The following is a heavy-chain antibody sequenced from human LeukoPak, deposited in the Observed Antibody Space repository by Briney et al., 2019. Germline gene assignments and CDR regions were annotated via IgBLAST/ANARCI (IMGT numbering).Heavy chain of an antibody. CDR1: GGSISSGGYS. CDR2: IYHSGST. V-gene: IGHV4-30-2*01. Sequence: SETLSLTCAVSGGSISSGGYSWSWIRQPPGKGLEWIGYIYHSGSTYYNPSLKSRVTISVDRSKNQFSLKLSSVTAADTAVYYCARSHYDSSGHVDYWGQGTLVTVSS. J-gene: IGHJ4*02. D-gene: IGHD3-22*01. CDR3: ARSHYDSSGHVDY.